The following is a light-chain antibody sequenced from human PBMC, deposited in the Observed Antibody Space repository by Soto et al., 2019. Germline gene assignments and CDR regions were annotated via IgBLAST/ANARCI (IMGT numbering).Light chain of an antibody. J-gene: IGKJ4*01. Sequence: DIHLTHSPSSLCASVGDRATITGRASQDINSWLTWYQQKPGKAPKVLIYIASRLQPGVPSRFSGRGSGTYFSLTISNLQPEDFATYFCQQSKSFPLTFGGGTKVDIK. CDR3: QQSKSFPLT. CDR1: QDINSW. CDR2: IAS. V-gene: IGKV1-12*01.